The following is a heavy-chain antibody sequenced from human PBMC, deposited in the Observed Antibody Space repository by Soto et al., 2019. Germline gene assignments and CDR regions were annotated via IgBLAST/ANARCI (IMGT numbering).Heavy chain of an antibody. V-gene: IGHV4-61*01. CDR1: VDSVSSNIHY. CDR3: ARAHMTDYINGVVASNWFDP. Sequence: QVQLQESGPGLVKPSETLSLTCTVSVDSVSSNIHYWSWIRQPPGKGLEWIGYIYYAGTTSYNVSLKSRVSFSVDTSKNQFSLKLTSITAADTAVYYCARAHMTDYINGVVASNWFDPWGRGTLVTVSP. CDR2: IYYAGTT. J-gene: IGHJ5*02. D-gene: IGHD3-9*01.